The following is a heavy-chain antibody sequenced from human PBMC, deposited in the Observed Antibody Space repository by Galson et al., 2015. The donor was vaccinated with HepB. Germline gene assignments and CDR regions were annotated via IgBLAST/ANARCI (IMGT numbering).Heavy chain of an antibody. CDR2: ISSSGSQI. V-gene: IGHV3-48*02. J-gene: IGHJ6*02. D-gene: IGHD1-26*01. CDR1: EFDFSSHG. Sequence: SLRLSCAASEFDFSSHGMNWVRQAPGKGLEWVSYISSSGSQIYYGDSVKGRFTISRDNGKSSLFLQMNSLRDDDTATYFCATDRSYYAYYYAVDVWSQGATVTVSS. CDR3: ATDRSYYAYYYAVDV.